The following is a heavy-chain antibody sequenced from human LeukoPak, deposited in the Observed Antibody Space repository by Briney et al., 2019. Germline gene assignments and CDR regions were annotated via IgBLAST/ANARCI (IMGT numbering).Heavy chain of an antibody. V-gene: IGHV4-59*05. CDR1: GGSISSYY. Sequence: PSETLSLTCTVSGGSISSYYWSWIRQPPGKGLEWIGSTYYSGSTYYNPSLKSRVTISVDTSKNQFSLKLSSVTAADTAVYYCARRASGSYFHYWGQGTLVTVSS. CDR3: ARRASGSYFHY. J-gene: IGHJ4*02. D-gene: IGHD1-26*01. CDR2: TYYSGST.